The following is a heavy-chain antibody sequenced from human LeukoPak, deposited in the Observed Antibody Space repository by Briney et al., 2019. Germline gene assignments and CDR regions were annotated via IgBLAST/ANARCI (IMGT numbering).Heavy chain of an antibody. CDR2: ISGGGGST. J-gene: IGHJ4*02. CDR3: AKATGYCSSTSCYMGGFDY. CDR1: GFTFSSYA. V-gene: IGHV3-23*01. Sequence: GGSLRLSCAASGFTFSSYAMSWVRQAPGKGLEWVSAISGGGGSTYYADSVKGRFTISRDNSKNTLYLQMNSLRAEDTAVYYCAKATGYCSSTSCYMGGFDYWGQGTLVTVSS. D-gene: IGHD2-2*02.